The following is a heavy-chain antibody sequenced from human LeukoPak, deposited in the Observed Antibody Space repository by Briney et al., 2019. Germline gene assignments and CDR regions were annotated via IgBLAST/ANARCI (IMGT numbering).Heavy chain of an antibody. CDR1: GFIFSSYG. D-gene: IGHD6-13*01. CDR2: ISGSGSGGST. Sequence: GGSLRLSCAASGFIFSSYGMTWVRQAPGKGLEWVSAISGSGSGGSTYYADSVKGRFTISRDNSKNTLYLQMNSLRAEDTAVYYCAKDAHPSIAAAVRTFDYWGQGTLVTVSS. CDR3: AKDAHPSIAAAVRTFDY. J-gene: IGHJ4*02. V-gene: IGHV3-23*01.